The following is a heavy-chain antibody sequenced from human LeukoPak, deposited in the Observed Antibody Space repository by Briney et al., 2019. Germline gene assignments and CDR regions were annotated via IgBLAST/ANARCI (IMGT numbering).Heavy chain of an antibody. CDR3: TRGGPVAGTHKYFQH. CDR1: GYTFTSYD. D-gene: IGHD6-19*01. Sequence: ASVKVSCKASGYTFTSYDINWVRQATGQGLEWMGWMNPNNGNTDYAQKFQGRVTLTRNTSISTAYMELSSLRSEDTAMYYCTRGGPVAGTHKYFQHWGQGTLVTASS. J-gene: IGHJ1*01. V-gene: IGHV1-8*01. CDR2: MNPNNGNT.